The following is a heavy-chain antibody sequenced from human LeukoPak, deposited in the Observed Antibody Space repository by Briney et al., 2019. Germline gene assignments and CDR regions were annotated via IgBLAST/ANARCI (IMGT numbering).Heavy chain of an antibody. V-gene: IGHV3-30*04. CDR2: ISYDGSNK. CDR3: ARDQPLTVSSWGYFYYYLDV. CDR1: GFTFSSYA. D-gene: IGHD4-17*01. Sequence: GGSLRLSCAASGFTFSSYAMHWVRQAPGKGLEWVAVISYDGSNKYYADSVKGRFTISRDNSKNTLYLQMNSLRAEDTAVYFCARDQPLTVSSWGYFYYYLDVWGRGTTVTVSS. J-gene: IGHJ6*03.